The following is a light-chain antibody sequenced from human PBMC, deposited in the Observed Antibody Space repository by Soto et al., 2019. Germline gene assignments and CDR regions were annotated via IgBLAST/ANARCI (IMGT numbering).Light chain of an antibody. J-gene: IGKJ1*01. CDR2: GAS. V-gene: IGKV3-15*01. Sequence: EVVMTQSPAALSVSPGERATLSCRASQSVGTKLAWYQQKPGQAPRLLMYGASTRATGIPDRFTGSGSGTHFTITISSLQYEDFAVYYCKQYNDWPPWTFGQGTKVEVQ. CDR3: KQYNDWPPWT. CDR1: QSVGTK.